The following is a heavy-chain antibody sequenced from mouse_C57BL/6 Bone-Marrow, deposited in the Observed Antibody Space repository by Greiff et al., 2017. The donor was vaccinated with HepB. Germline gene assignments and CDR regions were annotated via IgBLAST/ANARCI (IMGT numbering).Heavy chain of an antibody. CDR1: GYTFTSYG. CDR2: IYPRSGNT. CDR3: ARVLRFEAY. V-gene: IGHV1-81*01. D-gene: IGHD1-1*01. Sequence: VKLVESGAELARPGASVKLSCKASGYTFTSYGISWVKQRTGQGLEWIGEIYPRSGNTYYNEKFKGKATLTADKSSSTAYMELRSLTFEDSAVYFCARVLRFEAYWGQGTLVTVSA. J-gene: IGHJ3*01.